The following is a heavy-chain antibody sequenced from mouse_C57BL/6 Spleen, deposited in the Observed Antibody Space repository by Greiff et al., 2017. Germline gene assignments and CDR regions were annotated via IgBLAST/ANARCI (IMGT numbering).Heavy chain of an antibody. CDR1: GFTFSDYY. CDR2: ISNGGGST. Sequence: EVKLQESGGGLVQPGGSLKLSCAASGFTFSDYYMYWVRQTPEKRLEWVAYISNGGGSTYYPDTVKGRFTISRDNAKNTLYLQMSRLKSEDTAMYYCARQGITTFYFDYWGQGTTLTVSS. J-gene: IGHJ2*01. D-gene: IGHD1-1*01. CDR3: ARQGITTFYFDY. V-gene: IGHV5-12*01.